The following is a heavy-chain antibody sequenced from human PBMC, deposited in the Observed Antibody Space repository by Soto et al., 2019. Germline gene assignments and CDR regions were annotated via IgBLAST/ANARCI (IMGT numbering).Heavy chain of an antibody. J-gene: IGHJ2*01. Sequence: QLQLQESGPGLVKPSQTLSLTCAVSGGSISSGGYSWSWLRQPPGKGLEWIGYIFHSGSTYYNPSIKNRVNRPVDVSKPNLSLELSYVTAADTTVFYRVSEGGSGSPNCFFNGWCGRALVTIST. V-gene: IGHV4-30-2*01. CDR3: VSEGGSGSPNCFFNG. CDR1: GGSISSGGYS. D-gene: IGHD1-26*01. CDR2: IFHSGST.